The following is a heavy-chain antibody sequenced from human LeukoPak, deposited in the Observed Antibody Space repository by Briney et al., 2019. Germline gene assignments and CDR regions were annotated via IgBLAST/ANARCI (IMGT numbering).Heavy chain of an antibody. J-gene: IGHJ4*02. CDR2: IYYSGST. V-gene: IGHV4-39*01. CDR3: ALASAGPTDY. CDR1: GGSISSTSYY. D-gene: IGHD6-13*01. Sequence: SETLSLTCAVSGGSISSTSYYWGWIRQPPGKGLEWIGSIYYSGSTYYNPSLKSRLIISVDTSKSQFSLKLSSVTAADTAVYYCALASAGPTDYWGQGTLITVSS.